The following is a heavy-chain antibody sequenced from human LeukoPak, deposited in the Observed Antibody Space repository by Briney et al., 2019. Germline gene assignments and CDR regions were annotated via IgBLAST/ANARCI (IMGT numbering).Heavy chain of an antibody. D-gene: IGHD3-9*01. J-gene: IGHJ4*02. CDR2: ISGSGGST. V-gene: IGHV3-23*01. Sequence: PGGSLRLSCAASGFTFSSYAMSWVRQAPGKGLDWVSAISGSGGSTYYADSVKGRFTISRDNSKNTLYLQMNSLRAEDTAVYYCAKDGRYYDILTGYRSYYFDYWGQGTLVTVSS. CDR3: AKDGRYYDILTGYRSYYFDY. CDR1: GFTFSSYA.